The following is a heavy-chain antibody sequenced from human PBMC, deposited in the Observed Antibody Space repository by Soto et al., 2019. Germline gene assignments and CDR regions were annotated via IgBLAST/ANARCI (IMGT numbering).Heavy chain of an antibody. CDR2: IKQDGSEK. CDR3: AIDLYSASGSEPQP. V-gene: IGHV3-7*01. D-gene: IGHD3-10*01. CDR1: GFTFSSYW. J-gene: IGHJ4*02. Sequence: GGSLRLSCAASGFTFSSYWMSWVRQAPGKGLEWVANIKQDGSEKYYVDSVKGRFTISRDNAKNSLYLQMNSLRAEDTAVYYCAIDLYSASGSEPQPWGQGPLVTVS.